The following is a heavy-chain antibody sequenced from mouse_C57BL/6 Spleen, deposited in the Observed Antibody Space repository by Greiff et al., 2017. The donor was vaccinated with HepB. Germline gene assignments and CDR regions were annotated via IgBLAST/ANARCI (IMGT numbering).Heavy chain of an antibody. V-gene: IGHV5-17*01. CDR3: AREGGYYGSNLYYAMDY. CDR2: ISSGSSTI. D-gene: IGHD1-1*01. J-gene: IGHJ4*01. Sequence: EVKLVESGGGLVKPGGSLKLSCAASGFTFSDYGMHWVRQAPEKGLEWVAYISSGSSTIYYADTVKGRFTISRDNAKNTLFLQMTSLRSEDTAMYYCAREGGYYGSNLYYAMDYWGQGTSVTVSS. CDR1: GFTFSDYG.